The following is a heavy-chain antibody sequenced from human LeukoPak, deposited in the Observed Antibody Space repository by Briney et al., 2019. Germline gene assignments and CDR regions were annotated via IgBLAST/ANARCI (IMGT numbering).Heavy chain of an antibody. Sequence: SQTLSLTCTVSVGSISSGGYYWSWIRQPPGKGLEWIGYIYDTRSTNYNPSLESRVTTSLDTSKNQFSLKLSTVTAADTAVYYCAREGSMYCTDGACPQVYFDYWGQGTLVTVSS. J-gene: IGHJ4*02. CDR1: VGSISSGGYY. CDR2: IYDTRST. D-gene: IGHD2-8*01. V-gene: IGHV4-61*08. CDR3: AREGSMYCTDGACPQVYFDY.